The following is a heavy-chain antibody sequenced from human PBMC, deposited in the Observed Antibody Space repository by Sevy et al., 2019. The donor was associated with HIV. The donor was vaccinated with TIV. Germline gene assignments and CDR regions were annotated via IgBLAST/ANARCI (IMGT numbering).Heavy chain of an antibody. V-gene: IGHV4-39*01. CDR1: GGSISSSSYY. CDR2: MYYSGST. D-gene: IGHD1-26*01. Sequence: SETLSLTCTVSGGSISSSSYYWGCIRQPPGKGLEWIGSMYYSGSTYYNPYLKSRVTLSVDTFMNQFSLKLSSVTAADTAVYYCARHMDSGTYGHPGFDYWGQGTLVTVSS. CDR3: ARHMDSGTYGHPGFDY. J-gene: IGHJ4*02.